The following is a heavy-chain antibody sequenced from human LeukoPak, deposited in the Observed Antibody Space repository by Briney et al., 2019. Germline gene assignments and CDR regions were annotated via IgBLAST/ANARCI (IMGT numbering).Heavy chain of an antibody. V-gene: IGHV4-59*01. CDR2: VFYSGST. J-gene: IGHJ6*03. D-gene: IGHD1-26*01. Sequence: ASETLSLTCTVSGGSISNYYWSWIRQPPGKGLEWIGYVFYSGSTNYNPSLRSRVTISVDTSKNQFSLKLSSVTAADTAVYYCSGSYLYYYYYYMHVWGKGTTVTISS. CDR3: SGSYLYYYYYYMHV. CDR1: GGSISNYY.